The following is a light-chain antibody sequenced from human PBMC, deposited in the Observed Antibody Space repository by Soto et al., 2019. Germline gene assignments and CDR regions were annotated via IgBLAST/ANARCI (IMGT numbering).Light chain of an antibody. J-gene: IGKJ4*01. CDR2: DAS. V-gene: IGKV3-11*01. CDR1: QSVSKY. Sequence: EFVLTQSPATLSLSPGERVTLSCRTSQSVSKYLAWYQQTPGQAPRLLIYDASNRATGVPARFSGSGSGTDFSLTISGLEPEDFAVYYCQQRSNWPLTFGGGTKVQIK. CDR3: QQRSNWPLT.